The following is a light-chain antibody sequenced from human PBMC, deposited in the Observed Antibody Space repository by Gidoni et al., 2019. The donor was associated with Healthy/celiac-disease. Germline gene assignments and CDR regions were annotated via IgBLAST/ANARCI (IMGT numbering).Light chain of an antibody. CDR1: QDISNY. Sequence: DIQMTQSPSSLSASVGDRVTITCQARQDISNYLTWYQQKPGKAPTLLIYDASNLETGVPSRFSGSGAVTDFTFTISSLQPEDIATYYCQQYDNLPYTFGQGTKLEIK. CDR2: DAS. V-gene: IGKV1-33*01. J-gene: IGKJ2*01. CDR3: QQYDNLPYT.